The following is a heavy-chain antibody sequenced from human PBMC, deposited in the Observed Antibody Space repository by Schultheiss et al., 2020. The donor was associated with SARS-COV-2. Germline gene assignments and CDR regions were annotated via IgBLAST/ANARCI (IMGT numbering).Heavy chain of an antibody. J-gene: IGHJ6*02. CDR1: GYSFTSYW. V-gene: IGHV5-10-1*01. D-gene: IGHD3-22*01. CDR3: ARRYYYDSSGYYYGYYGMDV. Sequence: GESLKISCKGSGYSFTSYWISWVRQMPGKGLEWMGRIDPSDSYTNYSPSFQGHVTISADKSISTAYLQWSSLKASDTAMYYCARRYYYDSSGYYYGYYGMDVWGQGTTVTV. CDR2: IDPSDSYT.